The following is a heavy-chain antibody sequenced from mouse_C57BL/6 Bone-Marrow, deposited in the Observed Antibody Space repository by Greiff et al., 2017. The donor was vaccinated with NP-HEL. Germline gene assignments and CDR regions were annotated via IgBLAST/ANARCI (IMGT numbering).Heavy chain of an antibody. V-gene: IGHV3-6*01. CDR3: AMGDSNYEAWFAY. Sequence: ESGPGLVKPSQSLSLTCSVTGYSITSGYFWNWIRQPPGNQLEWMGYISYDGSNNYNPSLKNRISITRDTSKNQFFLKLNSVTTENTATYYCAMGDSNYEAWFAYWGQGTLVTVSA. CDR2: ISYDGSN. CDR1: GYSITSGYF. J-gene: IGHJ3*01. D-gene: IGHD2-5*01.